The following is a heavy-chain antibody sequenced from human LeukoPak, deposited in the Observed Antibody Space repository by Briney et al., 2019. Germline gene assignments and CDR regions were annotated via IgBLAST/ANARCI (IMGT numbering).Heavy chain of an antibody. D-gene: IGHD1-1*01. CDR1: GFTFSSYS. V-gene: IGHV3-21*01. CDR3: ASILEVDY. Sequence: GGSLRLSCAAPGFTFSSYSMNWVRQAPGKGLEWVSSISSSSSYIYYAGSVKGRFTISRDNAKNSLYLQMNSLRAEDTAVYYCASILEVDYWGQGTLVTVSS. J-gene: IGHJ4*02. CDR2: ISSSSSYI.